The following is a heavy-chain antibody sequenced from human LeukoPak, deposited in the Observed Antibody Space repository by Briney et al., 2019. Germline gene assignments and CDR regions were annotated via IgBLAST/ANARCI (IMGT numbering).Heavy chain of an antibody. Sequence: GGSLRPSCAASGFTFSDYGIHWVRRAPGKGLEWVAVIWSDGGNKYYADSVKGRFTISRDNSRKTLYLQMNSLRVEDTAVYYCVRASGSFDYWGQGTLVTVSS. J-gene: IGHJ4*02. CDR1: GFTFSDYG. V-gene: IGHV3-33*01. CDR2: IWSDGGNK. D-gene: IGHD3-10*01. CDR3: VRASGSFDY.